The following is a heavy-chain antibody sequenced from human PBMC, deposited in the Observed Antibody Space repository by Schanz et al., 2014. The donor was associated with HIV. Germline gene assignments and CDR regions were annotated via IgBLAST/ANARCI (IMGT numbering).Heavy chain of an antibody. CDR1: GYSFSSYG. CDR2: ISVYHNKT. V-gene: IGHV1-18*01. J-gene: IGHJ5*02. Sequence: QVHLVQSGAEVKKPGASVKVSCKASGYSFSSYGLSWVRQAPGQGLEWMGWISVYHNKTNYAQKFQGRLTLTRGTSTNTVYMELTSLRSDDTAVYYCARRGPIAAIDFSLDPWGQGTLVTVSS. D-gene: IGHD6-13*01. CDR3: ARRGPIAAIDFSLDP.